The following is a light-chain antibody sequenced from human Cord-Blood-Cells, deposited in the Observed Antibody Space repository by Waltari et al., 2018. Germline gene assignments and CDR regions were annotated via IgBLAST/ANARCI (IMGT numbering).Light chain of an antibody. J-gene: IGLJ3*02. CDR1: SSDVGRYNL. CDR3: CSYAGSSTVV. Sequence: QSALTQPASVSGSPGQSITISCTGTSSDVGRYNLVSWYQQHPGKAPKLLNYEGSKRSSGVCNRFAGSKSGNTASLTISGLQAEDEADYYCCSYAGSSTVVFGGGTKRTVL. CDR2: EGS. V-gene: IGLV2-23*01.